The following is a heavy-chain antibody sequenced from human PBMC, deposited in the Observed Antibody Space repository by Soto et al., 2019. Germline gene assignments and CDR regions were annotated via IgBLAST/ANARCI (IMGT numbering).Heavy chain of an antibody. V-gene: IGHV4-4*07. CDR1: GGSISTYY. Sequence: SETLSLTCSVSGGSISTYYWSWIRQPAGKGLEWIGRIYSGGSTYFNPSLKSRVTISVDTSKNQFSLKLTSVTAADTAVYYCAREDYYASGSDWGQGTLVTVSS. CDR2: IYSGGST. CDR3: AREDYYASGSD. J-gene: IGHJ4*02. D-gene: IGHD3-10*01.